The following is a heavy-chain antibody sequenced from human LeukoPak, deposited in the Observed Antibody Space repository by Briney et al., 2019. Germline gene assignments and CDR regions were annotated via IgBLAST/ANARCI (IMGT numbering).Heavy chain of an antibody. Sequence: GGSLRLSCAASGFTFSSYAMSWVRQAPGKGLEWVSAISGSGGSTYYADSVKGRFTISRDNSKNTLYLQMNSLRAEDTAVYYCAKDGPYSSSWYPWTNYYYYGMDVWGQGTTVTVSS. D-gene: IGHD6-13*01. CDR2: ISGSGGST. CDR1: GFTFSSYA. CDR3: AKDGPYSSSWYPWTNYYYYGMDV. V-gene: IGHV3-23*01. J-gene: IGHJ6*02.